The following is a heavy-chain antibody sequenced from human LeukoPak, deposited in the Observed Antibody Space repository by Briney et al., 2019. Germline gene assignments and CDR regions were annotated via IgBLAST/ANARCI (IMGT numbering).Heavy chain of an antibody. D-gene: IGHD3-22*01. Sequence: GGSLRLSCAASGFTFSSYWMHWVRQAPGKGLVWVSRINTDGSSTSYADSVKGRFPISRDNAKNTLYLQMNSLRAEDTAVYYCARGVEHYDSSGLVFYYFDYWGQGTLVTVSS. J-gene: IGHJ4*02. CDR2: INTDGSST. V-gene: IGHV3-74*01. CDR1: GFTFSSYW. CDR3: ARGVEHYDSSGLVFYYFDY.